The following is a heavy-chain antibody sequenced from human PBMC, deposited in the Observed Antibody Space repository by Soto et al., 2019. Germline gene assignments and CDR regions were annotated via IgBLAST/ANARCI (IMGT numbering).Heavy chain of an antibody. J-gene: IGHJ4*02. CDR1: GGSISSYW. CDR3: ASYVQRASIDY. D-gene: IGHD1-1*01. CDR2: IYYIGST. V-gene: IGHV4-59*01. Sequence: SATLSVTCTVSGGSISSYWWSWIRQPPGKGLEWIGGIYYIGSTNYNPSLKSRVTMSVDTSKNQISLILTSVTAADTAVYYCASYVQRASIDYWGQGTLVTVS.